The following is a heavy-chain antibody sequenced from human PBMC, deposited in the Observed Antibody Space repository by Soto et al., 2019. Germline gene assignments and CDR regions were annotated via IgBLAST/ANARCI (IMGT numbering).Heavy chain of an antibody. CDR3: ARDRAYCSSTSCDHYGMDV. CDR2: IYYSGST. D-gene: IGHD2-2*01. V-gene: IGHV4-31*03. CDR1: GGSISSGGYY. Sequence: LSLTCTVSGGSISSGGYYWSWIRQHPGKGLEWIGYIYYSGSTYYNPSLKSRVTISVDTSKNQFSLKLSSVTAADTAVYYCARDRAYCSSTSCDHYGMDVWGQGTTVTVSS. J-gene: IGHJ6*02.